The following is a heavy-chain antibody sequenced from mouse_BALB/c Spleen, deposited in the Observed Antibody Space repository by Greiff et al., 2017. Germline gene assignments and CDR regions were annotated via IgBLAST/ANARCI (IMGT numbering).Heavy chain of an antibody. CDR1: GYSITSGYS. D-gene: IGHD2-1*01. V-gene: IGHV3-1*02. Sequence: DVKLQESGPDLVKPSQSLSLTCTVTGYSITSGYSWHWIRQFPGNKLEWMGYIHYSGSTNYNPSLKSRISITRDTSKNQFFLQLNSVTTEDTATYYCATLYYGNYGLAWFAYWGQGTLVTVSA. CDR3: ATLYYGNYGLAWFAY. CDR2: IHYSGST. J-gene: IGHJ3*01.